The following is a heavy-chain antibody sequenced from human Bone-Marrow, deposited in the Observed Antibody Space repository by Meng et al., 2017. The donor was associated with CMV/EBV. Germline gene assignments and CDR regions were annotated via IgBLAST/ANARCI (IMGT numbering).Heavy chain of an antibody. CDR1: GFTFSRYE. Sequence: GESLKISCAASGFTFSRYEMDWVRQAPGKGLEWVSDISSSGSTIYYADSVKGRFTISRDNAKNSLYLQMNSLRAEDTAVYYCARAAVVTYYYYYGMDVWGQGTTVTVSS. CDR2: ISSSGSTI. D-gene: IGHD4-23*01. J-gene: IGHJ6*02. V-gene: IGHV3-48*03. CDR3: ARAAVVTYYYYYGMDV.